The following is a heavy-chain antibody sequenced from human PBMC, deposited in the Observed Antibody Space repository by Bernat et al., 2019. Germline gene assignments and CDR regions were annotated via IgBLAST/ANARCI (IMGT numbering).Heavy chain of an antibody. D-gene: IGHD3-10*01. CDR3: AKHSGSGSYWYYVDD. V-gene: IGHV3-23*04. CDR2: LGGSNT. J-gene: IGHJ4*02. Sequence: EVQLVESGGGLVQPGGSLGLSCAASGFTFSSYAMSWVRQAPGKGLEWVSSLGGSNTYYADSVKGRFTISRDNSKNTLYLQMNSLRAEDTAVYYCAKHSGSGSYWYYVDDWGQGTLVTVSS. CDR1: GFTFSSYA.